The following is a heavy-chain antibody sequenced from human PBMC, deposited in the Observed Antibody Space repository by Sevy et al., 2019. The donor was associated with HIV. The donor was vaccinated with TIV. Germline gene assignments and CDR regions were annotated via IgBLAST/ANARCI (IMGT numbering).Heavy chain of an antibody. CDR2: ISYDGSNK. V-gene: IGHV3-30*18. CDR3: AKELLFGIAVAEGAFDI. D-gene: IGHD6-19*01. J-gene: IGHJ3*02. CDR1: GFTFSFYG. Sequence: GGSLRLSCAASGFTFSFYGMHWVRQAPGKGLEWVAVISYDGSNKYYADSVKGRFTISRNNSKNTLYLQMNSLRAEETAVYYWAKELLFGIAVAEGAFDIWGQGTMVTVSS.